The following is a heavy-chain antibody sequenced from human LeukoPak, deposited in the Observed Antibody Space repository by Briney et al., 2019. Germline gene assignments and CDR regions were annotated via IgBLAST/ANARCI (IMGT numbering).Heavy chain of an antibody. V-gene: IGHV3-48*03. J-gene: IGHJ3*02. CDR1: GFTFSSYE. Sequence: PGGSLRLSCAASGFTFSSYEMNWVRQAPGKGLEWVSFISSTGATIYYADSVKGRFTISRDNAKNSLYLQLNSLRAEDTAVYYCARGGLYGSGSYFPDAFDIWGQGTMVTVSS. D-gene: IGHD3-10*01. CDR2: ISSTGATI. CDR3: ARGGLYGSGSYFPDAFDI.